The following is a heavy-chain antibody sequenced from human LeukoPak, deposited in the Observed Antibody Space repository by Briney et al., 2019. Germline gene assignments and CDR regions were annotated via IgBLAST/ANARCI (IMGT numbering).Heavy chain of an antibody. D-gene: IGHD6-19*01. CDR1: GFAFSSYS. CDR2: ISSSSSYI. V-gene: IGHV3-21*01. Sequence: GGSLRLSCAASGFAFSSYSMNWVRQAPGKGLEWVSSISSSSSYIYYADSVKGRFTISRDNAKNSLYLQMNSLRAEDTAVYYCARARAVAGFDYWGQGTLVTVSS. J-gene: IGHJ4*02. CDR3: ARARAVAGFDY.